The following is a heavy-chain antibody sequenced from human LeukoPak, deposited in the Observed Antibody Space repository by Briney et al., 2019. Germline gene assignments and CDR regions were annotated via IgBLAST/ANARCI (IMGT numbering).Heavy chain of an antibody. CDR2: IRNSGGRT. J-gene: IGHJ4*02. D-gene: IGHD3-22*01. CDR3: AKDMIVLGFASDFDY. Sequence: GGSLRLSCAASGFTFSSYAMSWVRQAPGKGLEWVSTIRNSGGRTYYADSVKGRLTISRDDSKNTLYLQMNSLRAEDTAIYYCAKDMIVLGFASDFDYWGQGTLVTVSS. CDR1: GFTFSSYA. V-gene: IGHV3-23*01.